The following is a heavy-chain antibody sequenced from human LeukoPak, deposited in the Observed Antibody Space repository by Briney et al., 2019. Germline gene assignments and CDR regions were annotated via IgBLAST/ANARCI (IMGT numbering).Heavy chain of an antibody. CDR1: GYSFTSSW. V-gene: IGHV5-51*01. D-gene: IGHD6-19*01. CDR3: ARRSGGAVAGTGYFDY. CDR2: IYPGDSHS. J-gene: IGHJ4*02. Sequence: KVSCKGSGYSFTSSWIDWVRQMPGKGLEWMRLIYPGDSHSIYSPSFQGQVTFSADKSINTAYLQWSSLKASDTAMYYCARRSGGAVAGTGYFDYWGQGTLVTVSS.